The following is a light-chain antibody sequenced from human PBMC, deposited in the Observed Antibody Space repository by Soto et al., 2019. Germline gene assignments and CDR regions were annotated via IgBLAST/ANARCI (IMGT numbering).Light chain of an antibody. J-gene: IGLJ2*01. Sequence: QSVLTQPPSVSAAPGQKVTISCSGSSSNIGNRHVAWYQQLPRTAPKLLIYDNDQRPSGIPDRFSGSKSGTSVTLGITGLQTGDEADYYCGTWDDSLSAGVFGGGTKRTVL. CDR1: SSNIGNRH. V-gene: IGLV1-51*01. CDR3: GTWDDSLSAGV. CDR2: DND.